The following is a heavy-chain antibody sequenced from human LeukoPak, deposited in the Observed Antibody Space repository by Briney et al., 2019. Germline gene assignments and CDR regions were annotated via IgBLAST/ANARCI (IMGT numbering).Heavy chain of an antibody. CDR2: ICHSGST. CDR1: GYSISSGYY. D-gene: IGHD6-13*01. CDR3: ARVAAAAPFDY. V-gene: IGHV4-38-2*01. Sequence: SETLSLTCAVSGYSISSGYYWGWIRQPPGKGLEWIGSICHSGSTYYNPSLTSRVTISVDTSKNQFSLKLSSVTAADTAVYYCARVAAAAPFDYWGQGTLVTVSS. J-gene: IGHJ4*02.